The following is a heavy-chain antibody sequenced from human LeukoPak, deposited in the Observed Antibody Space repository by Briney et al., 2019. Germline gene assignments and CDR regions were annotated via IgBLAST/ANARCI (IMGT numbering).Heavy chain of an antibody. D-gene: IGHD6-19*01. CDR1: GFTFSSYW. CDR2: IKQDGSEK. V-gene: IGHV3-7*03. Sequence: GGSLRLSCAASGFTFSSYWMSWVRQAPGKGLVWVANIKQDGSEKYYVDSVKGRFTISRDNAKNSLYLQMNSLRAEDTAVYYCARDRVSSGWYFDYWGQGTLVTVSS. J-gene: IGHJ4*02. CDR3: ARDRVSSGWYFDY.